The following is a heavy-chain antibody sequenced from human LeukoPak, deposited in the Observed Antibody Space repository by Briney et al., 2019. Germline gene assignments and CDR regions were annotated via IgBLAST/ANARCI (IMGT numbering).Heavy chain of an antibody. Sequence: ASVKVSCKAPGYIFTNHFVHWVRQASGQGLQWMGIISPSGDTTTYAQKFVGRDTLTRDTSTSTVYLDLRSLESEDTALYYCVRAGDQYFDVWGQGIQVTVSS. D-gene: IGHD7-27*01. CDR3: VRAGDQYFDV. CDR2: ISPSGDTT. J-gene: IGHJ4*02. V-gene: IGHV1-46*01. CDR1: GYIFTNHF.